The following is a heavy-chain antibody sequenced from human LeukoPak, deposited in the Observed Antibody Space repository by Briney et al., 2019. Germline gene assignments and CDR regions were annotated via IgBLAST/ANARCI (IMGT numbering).Heavy chain of an antibody. CDR1: GFTFGRHW. CDR3: ATTRFLDWLLTGENDY. CDR2: VSSDGSSR. Sequence: GGSLRLSCAASGFTFGRHWMHWVRQTPGEGLVWVSLVSSDGSSRRYADSVTGRFTISRDNARNTMYLQMNSLRAEDTAVYYCATTRFLDWLLTGENDYWGQGILVTVSS. D-gene: IGHD3/OR15-3a*01. J-gene: IGHJ4*02. V-gene: IGHV3-74*01.